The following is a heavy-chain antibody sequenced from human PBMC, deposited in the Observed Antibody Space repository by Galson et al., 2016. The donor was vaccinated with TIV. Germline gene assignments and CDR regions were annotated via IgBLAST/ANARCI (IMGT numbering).Heavy chain of an antibody. Sequence: QSGAEVKKPGESLKISCKGSGYSFTGSWIDWVRQVPGKGLEWMGVIYPGDSDTKYSPAFHGHVTISVDTSTSTAFREWSSLKASDTAIYYCARRGREETNEGGLDVWGQGTTVTVSS. D-gene: IGHD1-1*01. CDR1: GYSFTGSW. J-gene: IGHJ6*02. V-gene: IGHV5-51*01. CDR2: IYPGDSDT. CDR3: ARRGREETNEGGLDV.